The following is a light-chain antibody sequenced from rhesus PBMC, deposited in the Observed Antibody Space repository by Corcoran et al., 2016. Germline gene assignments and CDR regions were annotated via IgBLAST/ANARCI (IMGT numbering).Light chain of an antibody. V-gene: IGKV1-21*01. CDR1: QGISSW. J-gene: IGKJ2*01. Sequence: DIQLTQSPSSLSAPVGDRGTITCRASQGISSWLAWYQQKPVKAPKLLSYKASSLQSGFPSRFSGSGSGKDFNLPFSSLQPDDFGTYYCQQYNSTPYSFGQGTKVDIK. CDR3: QQYNSTPYS. CDR2: KAS.